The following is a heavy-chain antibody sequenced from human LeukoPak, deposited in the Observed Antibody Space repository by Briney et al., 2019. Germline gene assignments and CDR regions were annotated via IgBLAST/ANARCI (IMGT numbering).Heavy chain of an antibody. CDR1: GGSISSSSYY. V-gene: IGHV4-39*07. D-gene: IGHD4-11*01. J-gene: IGHJ4*02. CDR2: IYYSGST. Sequence: SETLSLTCTVSGGSISSSSYYWGWIRQPPGKGLEWIGSIYYSGSTYYNPSLKSRVTISVDTSTSTVYMELSSLRSEDTAVYYCARGTTVTNVVSLGYWGQGTLVTVSS. CDR3: ARGTTVTNVVSLGY.